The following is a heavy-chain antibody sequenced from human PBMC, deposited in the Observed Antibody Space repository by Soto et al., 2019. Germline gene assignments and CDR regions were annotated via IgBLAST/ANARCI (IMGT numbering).Heavy chain of an antibody. J-gene: IGHJ4*02. Sequence: QVQLMQSGAEVKKPGASVKVSCKASGDTFTDYYIHWVRQAPGQGLEWMGTVNPSGGHTTYAQHFLGRVTMTMDTSTSTLYVELTRLTSDDTAIYYCARVVHVVVVTAALDYWGQGTLVTVSS. CDR1: GDTFTDYY. D-gene: IGHD2-21*02. CDR3: ARVVHVVVVTAALDY. CDR2: VNPSGGHT. V-gene: IGHV1-46*01.